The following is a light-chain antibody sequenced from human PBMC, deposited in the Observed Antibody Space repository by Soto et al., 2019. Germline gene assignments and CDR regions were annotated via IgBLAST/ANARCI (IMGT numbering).Light chain of an antibody. CDR2: DVS. Sequence: QSVLTRPASVSGSPGQSITISCTGTSSDVGGYNYVSWYQQHPGKAPKLMIYDVSNRPSGVSNRFSGSKSGNTASLTISGLQAEDEADYYCNSYTRSSTDVFGTGTKLTVL. CDR3: NSYTRSSTDV. V-gene: IGLV2-14*01. CDR1: SSDVGGYNY. J-gene: IGLJ1*01.